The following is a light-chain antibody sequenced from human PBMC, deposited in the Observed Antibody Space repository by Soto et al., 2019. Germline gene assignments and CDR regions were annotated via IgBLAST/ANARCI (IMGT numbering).Light chain of an antibody. CDR3: SSYTDSSNYV. Sequence: QSALTQPASVSGSPGQSITLSCTGTSSDLAIYNYVSWYQQQPGKAPKLMIYQVTNRPSGVSNRFSGSRSGNTASLTISGLHAEDEADYYCSSYTDSSNYVFGTGTKLTVL. V-gene: IGLV2-14*01. CDR2: QVT. J-gene: IGLJ1*01. CDR1: SSDLAIYNY.